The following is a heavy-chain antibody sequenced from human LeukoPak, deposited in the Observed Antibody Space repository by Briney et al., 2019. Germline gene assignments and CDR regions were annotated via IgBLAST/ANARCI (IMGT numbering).Heavy chain of an antibody. V-gene: IGHV4-4*07. CDR3: ARQGSTLYYFDY. J-gene: IGHJ4*02. CDR2: ISTSGTT. Sequence: SEALSLICTVSGGYISNYYWSWIRQPAGKGLEWIGHISTSGTTNYSPSLKSRVTMSVDTSKNQFSLKLSSVTAADTAVYYCARQGSTLYYFDYWGQGTLVTVSS. D-gene: IGHD2/OR15-2a*01. CDR1: GGYISNYY.